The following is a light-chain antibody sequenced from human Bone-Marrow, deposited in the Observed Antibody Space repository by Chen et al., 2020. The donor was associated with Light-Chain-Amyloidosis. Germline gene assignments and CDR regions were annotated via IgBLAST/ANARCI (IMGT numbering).Light chain of an antibody. V-gene: IGLV3-21*02. Sequence: SYVLTQPSSVSVAPGQTATIACGGNNIGSTSVHWYQQTPGQAPLLVVYDDSDRPSGIPERLSGANSGNTATLTIGRVEAGDGADYYCQVWDRSSERPVFGGGTKLAVL. CDR2: DDS. J-gene: IGLJ3*02. CDR3: QVWDRSSERPV. CDR1: NIGSTS.